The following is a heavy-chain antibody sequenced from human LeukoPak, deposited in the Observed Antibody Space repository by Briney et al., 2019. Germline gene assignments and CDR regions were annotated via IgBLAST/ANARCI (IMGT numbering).Heavy chain of an antibody. CDR2: INHSGST. Sequence: PSETLSLTCAVYGGSFSGYYWSWIRQPPGKGLEWIGEINHSGSTNYNPSLKSRVTISVDTSKNQFSLKLSSVTAADTAVYYCARGETPDFGVASGYYYYYMDVWGKGTTVTVSS. V-gene: IGHV4-34*01. CDR1: GGSFSGYY. J-gene: IGHJ6*03. CDR3: ARGETPDFGVASGYYYYYMDV. D-gene: IGHD3-3*01.